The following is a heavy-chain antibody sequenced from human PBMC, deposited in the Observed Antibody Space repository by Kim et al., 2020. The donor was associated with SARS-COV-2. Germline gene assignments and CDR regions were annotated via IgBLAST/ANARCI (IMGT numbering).Heavy chain of an antibody. Sequence: SETLSLTCAVYGGSFSGYYWSWIRQPPGKGLEWIGEINHSGSTNYNPSLKSRVTISVDTSKNQFSLKLSSVTAADTAVYYCARGAYSSGWYFTYGMDVWGQGTTVTVSS. CDR3: ARGAYSSGWYFTYGMDV. D-gene: IGHD6-19*01. CDR1: GGSFSGYY. CDR2: INHSGST. J-gene: IGHJ6*02. V-gene: IGHV4-34*01.